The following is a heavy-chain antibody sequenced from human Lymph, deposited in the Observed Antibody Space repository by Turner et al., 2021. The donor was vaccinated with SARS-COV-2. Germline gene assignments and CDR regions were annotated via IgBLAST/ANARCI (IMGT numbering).Heavy chain of an antibody. CDR3: ARDSPYCSSTSCYDP. J-gene: IGHJ5*02. CDR2: IIPILAIA. V-gene: IGHV1-69*10. D-gene: IGHD2-2*01. CDR1: GGTFSSYA. Sequence: QVQLVQSVAEVKKPGSSVTVPCKASGGTFSSYAITWVRQAPGQGLEWMRGIIPILAIANYAQKFQGRVTITADKSTSTAYMELSSLRSEDTAVYYCARDSPYCSSTSCYDPWGQGTLVTVSS.